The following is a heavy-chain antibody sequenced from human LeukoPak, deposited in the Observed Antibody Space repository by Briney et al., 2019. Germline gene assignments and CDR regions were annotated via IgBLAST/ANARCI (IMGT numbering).Heavy chain of an antibody. Sequence: GGSLRLSCAGSGFTFSRHSMNWVRQAPGKGLEWVSSISTSSSYIYYGDSVKGRFTISRDNSKNTLYLQMNSLRAEDTAVYYCAKVKTDILIPDSWGQGTLVTVSS. D-gene: IGHD2-21*02. J-gene: IGHJ4*02. CDR2: ISTSSSYI. CDR3: AKVKTDILIPDS. V-gene: IGHV3-21*01. CDR1: GFTFSRHS.